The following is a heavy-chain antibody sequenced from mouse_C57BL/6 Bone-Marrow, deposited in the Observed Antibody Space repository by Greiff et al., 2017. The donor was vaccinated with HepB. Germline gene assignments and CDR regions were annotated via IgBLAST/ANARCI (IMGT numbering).Heavy chain of an antibody. V-gene: IGHV1-15*01. CDR3: TYYYSVEAWFAY. CDR1: GYTFTDYE. CDR2: IDPETGGT. D-gene: IGHD1-1*01. Sequence: QVQLQQSGAELVRPGASVTLSCKASGYTFTDYEMHWVKQTPVHGLEWIGAIDPETGGTAYNQKFKGKAILTADKSSSTAYMELSSLSSEASAVYYCTYYYSVEAWFAYWGQGTLVTVSA. J-gene: IGHJ3*01.